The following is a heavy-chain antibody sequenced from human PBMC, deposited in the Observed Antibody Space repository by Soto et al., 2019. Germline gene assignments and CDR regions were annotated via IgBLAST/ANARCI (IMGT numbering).Heavy chain of an antibody. Sequence: EEQLVESGGGLVQPGGSLRVSCAASGFTFSNYWMHWVRQVPGKGLVWVSRVNFDGRTTNYADSVKGRFTISRDNARNTVSLQINSLRAEDTAVDNCGRGIQQYYGVDVWGHGTKVTVSS. J-gene: IGHJ6*02. V-gene: IGHV3-74*01. CDR3: GRGIQQYYGVDV. CDR2: VNFDGRTT. D-gene: IGHD6-13*01. CDR1: GFTFSNYW.